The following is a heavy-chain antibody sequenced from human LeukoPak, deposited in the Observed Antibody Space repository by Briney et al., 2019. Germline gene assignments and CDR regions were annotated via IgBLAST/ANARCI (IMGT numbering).Heavy chain of an antibody. CDR1: EFTFSSYA. D-gene: IGHD6-6*01. Sequence: GGSLRLSCAASEFTFSSYAMSWVRQAPGQGLEWVSTISGSGGSTYYADSVKGRFTISRDNSRNTLYLQMNSLRAEDAAVYYCARDHGRGSSSFYSWGGGTYYFDYWGQGTLVTVSS. J-gene: IGHJ4*02. V-gene: IGHV3-23*01. CDR3: ARDHGRGSSSFYSWGGGTYYFDY. CDR2: ISGSGGST.